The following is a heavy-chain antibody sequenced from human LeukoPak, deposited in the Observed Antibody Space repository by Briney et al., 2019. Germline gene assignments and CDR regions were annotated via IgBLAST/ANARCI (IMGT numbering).Heavy chain of an antibody. CDR3: AKDGFYYDSSGYPVKGEYFQH. J-gene: IGHJ1*01. D-gene: IGHD3-22*01. CDR1: GFTFSSYG. CDR2: IRYDGSNK. Sequence: PGGSLRLSCAASGFTFSSYGMHWVRQAPGKGLGWVAFIRYDGSNKYYADSVKGRFTISRDNSKNTLYLQMNSLRAEDTAVYYCAKDGFYYDSSGYPVKGEYFQHWGQGTLVTVSS. V-gene: IGHV3-30*02.